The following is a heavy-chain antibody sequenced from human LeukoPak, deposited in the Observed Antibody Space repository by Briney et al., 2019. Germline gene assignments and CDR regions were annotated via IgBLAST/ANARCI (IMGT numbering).Heavy chain of an antibody. Sequence: PGGSLRLSCAASGFTFSSYGMHWVRQAPGKGLEWVAVMSYDGSNKYYADSVKGRFTISRDNSKNTLYLQMNSLRAEDTAVYYCAKEHATYGMDVWGQGTTVTVSS. V-gene: IGHV3-30*18. CDR2: MSYDGSNK. CDR1: GFTFSSYG. CDR3: AKEHATYGMDV. J-gene: IGHJ6*02.